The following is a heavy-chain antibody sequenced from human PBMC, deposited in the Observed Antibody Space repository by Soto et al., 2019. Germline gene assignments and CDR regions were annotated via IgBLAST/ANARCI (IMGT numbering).Heavy chain of an antibody. V-gene: IGHV3-23*01. D-gene: IGHD6-6*01. J-gene: IGHJ4*02. CDR1: GFAFSSYA. CDR2: VSSDGAAT. CDR3: AKLYESSSTD. Sequence: GGSLRLSCAASGFAFSSYAMNWVRQAPGKGPEWVSAVSSDGAATYYGDSVKGRFTISRDNSKNTLFLQMHSLRAEDTAVYYCAKLYESSSTDWGQGTLVTVSS.